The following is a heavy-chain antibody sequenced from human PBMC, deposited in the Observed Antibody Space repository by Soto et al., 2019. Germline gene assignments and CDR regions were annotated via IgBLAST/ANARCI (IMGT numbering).Heavy chain of an antibody. CDR3: ARQSYDSSDYFDY. J-gene: IGHJ4*02. V-gene: IGHV4-39*01. CDR2: IYYSGST. D-gene: IGHD3-22*01. Sequence: SETLCLTCAVSGGSISSGGYSWSWIRQPPGKGLEWIGSIYYSGSTYYNPSLKSRVTISVDTSRIHFSLKLISVTAADTAVYYCARQSYDSSDYFDYWGQGTLVTVSS. CDR1: GGSISSGGYS.